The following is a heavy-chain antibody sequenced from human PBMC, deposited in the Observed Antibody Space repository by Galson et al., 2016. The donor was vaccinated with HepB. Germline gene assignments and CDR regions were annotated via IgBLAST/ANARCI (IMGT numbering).Heavy chain of an antibody. D-gene: IGHD2-2*01. CDR1: GLTFSRYW. Sequence: SLRLSCAASGLTFSRYWMTWVRQGPGKGLEWVANVKSDGSETHYVDSVKGRFTISRDNANNSLYLQMNSLRAEDTAVYYCARESYYCSGATCYVGGYYYYGVDVWGKGATVVVSS. CDR3: ARESYYCSGATCYVGGYYYYGVDV. V-gene: IGHV3-7*01. J-gene: IGHJ6*04. CDR2: VKSDGSET.